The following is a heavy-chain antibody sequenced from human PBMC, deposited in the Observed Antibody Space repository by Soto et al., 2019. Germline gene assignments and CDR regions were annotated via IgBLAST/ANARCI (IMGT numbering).Heavy chain of an antibody. CDR1: GYTFTSYG. CDR3: ARAGVATITIFYYGMDV. V-gene: IGHV1-18*04. Sequence: GASVKVSCKASGYTFTSYGISWVRQAPGQGLEWMGWISAYNGNTNYAQKLQGRVTMTTDTSTSTAYVELRSLRSDDTAVYYCARAGVATITIFYYGMDVWGQGTTVTVSS. D-gene: IGHD5-12*01. CDR2: ISAYNGNT. J-gene: IGHJ6*02.